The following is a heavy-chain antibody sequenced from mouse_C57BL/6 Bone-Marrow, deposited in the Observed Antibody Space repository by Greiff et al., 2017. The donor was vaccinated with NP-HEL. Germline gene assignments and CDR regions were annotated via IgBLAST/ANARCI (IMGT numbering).Heavy chain of an antibody. CDR3: ARWIFLDY. J-gene: IGHJ2*01. V-gene: IGHV1-82*01. CDR1: GYAFSSSW. CDR2: IYPGDGDT. Sequence: VQLQQSGPELVKPGASVKISCKASGYAFSSSWMNWVKQRPGKGLEWIGRIYPGDGDTNYNGKFKGKATLTADKSSSTAYMQLSSLTSEDSAVYFCARWIFLDYWGQGTTLTVSS.